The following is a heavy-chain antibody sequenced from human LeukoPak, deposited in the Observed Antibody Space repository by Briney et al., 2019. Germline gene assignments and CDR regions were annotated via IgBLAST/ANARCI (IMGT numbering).Heavy chain of an antibody. Sequence: GGSLKLSCATSGFTFNNYNMNWVRQAPGRALEWVSSITSSGTYIFYADSVKGRFTISRDNAKNSLYLQMNSLGPEDTAVYYCARDPYSGNYGNYYYYYMDVWGKGTTVTVSS. CDR2: ITSSGTYI. CDR1: GFTFNNYN. CDR3: ARDPYSGNYGNYYYYYMDV. D-gene: IGHD1-26*01. V-gene: IGHV3-21*01. J-gene: IGHJ6*03.